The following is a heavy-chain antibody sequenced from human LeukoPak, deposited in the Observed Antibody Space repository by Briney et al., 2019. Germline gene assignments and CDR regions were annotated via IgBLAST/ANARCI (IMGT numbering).Heavy chain of an antibody. V-gene: IGHV3-23*01. CDR2: ISGGGGST. J-gene: IGHJ6*03. CDR1: GFTFSSYA. CDR3: AKGGGNPRGDYYYYYMDF. Sequence: GGSLRLSCAASGFTFSSYAMSWVRQAPGKGLEWVSDISGGGGSTYYADSVKGRFTISRDNSKNTLYLQMNSLRAEDTAVYYCAKGGGNPRGDYYYYYMDFWGKGTTVTVSS. D-gene: IGHD4-23*01.